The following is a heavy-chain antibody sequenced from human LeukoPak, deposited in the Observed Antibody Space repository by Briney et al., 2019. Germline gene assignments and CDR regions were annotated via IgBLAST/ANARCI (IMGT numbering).Heavy chain of an antibody. J-gene: IGHJ4*02. D-gene: IGHD2-21*01. Sequence: GASVTVSCKASGYTVTNYYMHWVRQVPGQGLEWMGMINPSISSRTYAQKFQGRVTVTSDTSTSTVYMEVSSLRSEDTAIYYCARSGMWFSTNDWGQGTLVTVSS. V-gene: IGHV1-46*01. CDR2: INPSISSR. CDR1: GYTVTNYY. CDR3: ARSGMWFSTND.